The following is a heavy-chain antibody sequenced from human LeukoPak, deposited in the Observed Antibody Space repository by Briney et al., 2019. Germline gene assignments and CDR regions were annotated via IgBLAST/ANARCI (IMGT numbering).Heavy chain of an antibody. CDR1: GGSVNSGSHY. V-gene: IGHV4-61*01. J-gene: IGHJ4*02. CDR2: IYYTGTT. Sequence: WETLSLTCTVSGGSVNSGSHYWSWVRQPPGKGLEWIGYIYYTGTTNCNPSLKSRVTISVDTSKNQFSLKLSSVTAADTAVYYCARHDNRGHYSLHYWGQGALVTVSS. CDR3: ARHDNRGHYSLHY. D-gene: IGHD3-22*01.